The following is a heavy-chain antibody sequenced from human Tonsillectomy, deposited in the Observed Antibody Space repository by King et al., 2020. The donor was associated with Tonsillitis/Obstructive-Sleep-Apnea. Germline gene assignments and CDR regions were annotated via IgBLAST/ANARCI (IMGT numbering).Heavy chain of an antibody. CDR2: IYPGDSDT. CDR1: GSSFSNNW. J-gene: IGHJ6*04. Sequence: VQLVESGAEVKKPGDSLKISCKGSGSSFSNNWIGWVRQMPGKGLEWMGIIYPGDSDTRYSPSFQGQVTISADKSISTAYLQWSSLKASDTAIYYCAKFPSYGDCAWDVWGKGTTVTVSS. D-gene: IGHD4-17*01. V-gene: IGHV5-51*01. CDR3: AKFPSYGDCAWDV.